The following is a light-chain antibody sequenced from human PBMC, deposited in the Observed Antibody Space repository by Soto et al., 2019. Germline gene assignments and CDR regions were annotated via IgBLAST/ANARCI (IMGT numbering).Light chain of an antibody. CDR2: DAS. J-gene: IGKJ1*01. V-gene: IGKV1-5*01. CDR1: QSISSW. Sequence: DIQMTQSPSTLSASVGDSVTITCRASQSISSWLAWYQQKPGKAPKLLIYDASSLESGVSSRFSGGGSGTEFSLTISTLQPDEFATYYCQQYNTYTWTFGQGTKVDIK. CDR3: QQYNTYTWT.